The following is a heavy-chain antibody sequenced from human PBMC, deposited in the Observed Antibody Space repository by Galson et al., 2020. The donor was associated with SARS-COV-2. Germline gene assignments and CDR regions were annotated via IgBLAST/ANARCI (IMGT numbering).Heavy chain of an antibody. V-gene: IGHV3-23*01. CDR2: ISDKGDKT. CDR3: AKNADRADYAVSS. J-gene: IGHJ4*02. D-gene: IGHD4-17*01. CDR1: GFTFTNYA. Sequence: GESLKISCAASGFTFTNYAITWVRQAPQKGLDRVLSFKAPGKGLDWVSSISDKGDKTYYADSVKGRFTISRDNSKNTVYLQMNSLRAEDTAIYYCAKNADRADYAVSSWGQGSLVTVSS.